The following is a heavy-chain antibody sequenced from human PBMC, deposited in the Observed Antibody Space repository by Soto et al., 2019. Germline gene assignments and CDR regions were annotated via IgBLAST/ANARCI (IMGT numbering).Heavy chain of an antibody. CDR1: GFTFSSYW. J-gene: IGHJ3*02. CDR3: ARRIAAADNDAFDI. CDR2: INSDGSST. D-gene: IGHD6-13*01. Sequence: GGSLRLSCAASGFTFSSYWMHWVRQAPGKGLVWVSRINSDGSSTSYADSVKGRFTISRDNAKNTLYLQMNSLRAEDTAVYYCARRIAAADNDAFDILGQGTMVTVSS. V-gene: IGHV3-74*01.